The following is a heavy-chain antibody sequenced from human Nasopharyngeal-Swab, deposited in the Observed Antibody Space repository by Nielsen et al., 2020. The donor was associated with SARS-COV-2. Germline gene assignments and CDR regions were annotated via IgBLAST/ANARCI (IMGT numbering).Heavy chain of an antibody. CDR1: GFTYSSYA. J-gene: IGHJ4*02. D-gene: IGHD3/OR15-3a*01. V-gene: IGHV3-30-3*01. Sequence: GGSLSLSCAASGFTYSSYAMHWVRQAPGKSLEWVAVISYDGSNKYYADSVKGRFTISRDNSKNTLYLQMNSLRAEDTAVYYCAREMREDQDGLRVHIGYWGQGTLVTVSS. CDR2: ISYDGSNK. CDR3: AREMREDQDGLRVHIGY.